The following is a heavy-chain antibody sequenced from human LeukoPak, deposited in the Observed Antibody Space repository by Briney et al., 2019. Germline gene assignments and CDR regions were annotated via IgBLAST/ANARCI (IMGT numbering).Heavy chain of an antibody. V-gene: IGHV3-7*01. CDR3: AAYITSSGAIDY. CDR1: GFTFSAFW. J-gene: IGHJ4*02. CDR2: IKQDGSEK. Sequence: GSLRLSCAASGFTFSAFWMNWVRQAPGKGLEWVANIKQDGSEKYYVDSVKGRFTISRDNAQNSMYLQMNSLRAEDTAVYYCAAYITSSGAIDYWGQGTLVTVSS. D-gene: IGHD6-6*01.